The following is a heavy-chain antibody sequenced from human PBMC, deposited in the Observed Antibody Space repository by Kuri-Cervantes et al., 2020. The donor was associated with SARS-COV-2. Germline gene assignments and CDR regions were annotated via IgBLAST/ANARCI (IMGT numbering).Heavy chain of an antibody. CDR3: ARGGGDCSSTSCSRYYYGMDV. D-gene: IGHD2-2*01. CDR1: GGTFSSYA. J-gene: IGHJ6*02. V-gene: IGHV1-3*01. CDR2: INAGDGNT. Sequence: ASVKVSCKASGGTFSSYAISWVRQAPGQGLEWMRWINAGDGNTKYSQKFEDRVTITRDTSGSTAYMELSSLRSEDTAVYYCARGGGDCSSTSCSRYYYGMDVWGQGTTVTVSS.